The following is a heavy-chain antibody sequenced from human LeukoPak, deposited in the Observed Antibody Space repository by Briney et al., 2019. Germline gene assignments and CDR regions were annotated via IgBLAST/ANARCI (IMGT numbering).Heavy chain of an antibody. J-gene: IGHJ4*02. Sequence: QPGGSLRLSCAASGFTFSSYAMSWVRQAPGKGLEWVSTFSGSGGSTYYADSVKGRFTISRDNSKNTLYLQMNSLRAEDTALYYCARARGEYYYDSSGPFDYWGQGTLVTVSS. D-gene: IGHD3-22*01. V-gene: IGHV3-23*01. CDR1: GFTFSSYA. CDR3: ARARGEYYYDSSGPFDY. CDR2: FSGSGGST.